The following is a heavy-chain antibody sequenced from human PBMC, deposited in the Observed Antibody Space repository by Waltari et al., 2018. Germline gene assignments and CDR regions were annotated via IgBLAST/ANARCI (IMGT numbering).Heavy chain of an antibody. CDR2: RNPNRGNT. Sequence: QVQLVQSGAEVKKPGASVKVSCKASGYTFTSYDINWVRQATGQGLEWMGWRNPNRGNTGYAQKFQGRVTITRNTSISTAYMELSSLRSEDTAVYYCARLGQQPTDGAFDIWGQGTMVTVSS. CDR3: ARLGQQPTDGAFDI. V-gene: IGHV1-8*03. CDR1: GYTFTSYD. J-gene: IGHJ3*02. D-gene: IGHD6-13*01.